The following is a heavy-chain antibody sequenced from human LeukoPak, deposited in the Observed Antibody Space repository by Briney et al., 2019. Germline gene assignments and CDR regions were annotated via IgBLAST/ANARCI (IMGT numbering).Heavy chain of an antibody. D-gene: IGHD6-13*01. J-gene: IGHJ5*02. CDR2: MRSKANNYAT. Sequence: GGSLRLSCAASGLIFSGSAMHWVRQAPGKGLEWVGRMRSKANNYATGYTTSVIGRFTISRDDSKNTRYLEMNSLKIEDTAVYFCTSQAGYSSSWETWGQGTLVTVSS. V-gene: IGHV3-73*01. CDR1: GLIFSGSA. CDR3: TSQAGYSSSWET.